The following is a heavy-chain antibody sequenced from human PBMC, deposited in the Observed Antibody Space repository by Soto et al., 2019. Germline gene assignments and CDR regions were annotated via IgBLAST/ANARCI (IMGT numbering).Heavy chain of an antibody. CDR2: IYWDDDK. CDR3: AHRGVITYAAGFDP. J-gene: IGHJ5*02. CDR1: GFSLTTRGVG. D-gene: IGHD1-20*01. Sequence: QITLKESGPTLVKPTQTLTLTCTFSGFSLTTRGVGVGWIRQSPGNAPQWLALIYWDDDKRYSPSLKNRLTVSRDISKNQVVLTMTNMDPVDTGTYYCAHRGVITYAAGFDPWGQGILVTVSS. V-gene: IGHV2-5*02.